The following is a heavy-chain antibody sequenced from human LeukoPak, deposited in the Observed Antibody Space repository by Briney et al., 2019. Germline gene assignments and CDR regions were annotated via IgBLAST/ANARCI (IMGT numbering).Heavy chain of an antibody. D-gene: IGHD2/OR15-2a*01. CDR1: GYRFIDYY. J-gene: IGHJ6*03. Sequence: ASVKVSCKASGYRFIDYYISWLRQAPGQGLEWMGWINPNSVGTTGTKYAPKFQGRVTMTRDTSISTVYMELTRLTSDDTAVYYCARDETLDYYMDVWGKGTTVIVSS. CDR2: INPNSVGT. CDR3: ARDETLDYYMDV. V-gene: IGHV1-2*02.